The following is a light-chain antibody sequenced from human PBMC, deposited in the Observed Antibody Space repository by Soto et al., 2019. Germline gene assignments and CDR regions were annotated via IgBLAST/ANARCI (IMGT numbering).Light chain of an antibody. CDR3: QQYNRPVT. CDR2: DAS. V-gene: IGKV1-5*01. CDR1: QSISSW. Sequence: DIQMTQSPSTLSASVGDRVTITCRASQSISSWLAWYQQKPGKAPKLLIYDASSLESGVPSRFSGSGSGTEFTLTSSSLQPDDFATYYCQQYNRPVTFGQGTKVEIK. J-gene: IGKJ1*01.